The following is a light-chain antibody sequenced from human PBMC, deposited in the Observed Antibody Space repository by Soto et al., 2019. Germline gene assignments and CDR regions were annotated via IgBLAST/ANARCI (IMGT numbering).Light chain of an antibody. CDR1: QSVSSSY. CDR2: DSS. J-gene: IGKJ2*01. V-gene: IGKV3-20*01. CDR3: QQYHSSQYT. Sequence: EIVLTQSPGTLSLSPGERATFSCRASQSVSSSYLAWYQQKPGQAPRLLIYDSSSRATGIPDRFSGSRSGTDFTLTISRLEPEDFAVYYCQQYHSSQYTFGQGTKLEIK.